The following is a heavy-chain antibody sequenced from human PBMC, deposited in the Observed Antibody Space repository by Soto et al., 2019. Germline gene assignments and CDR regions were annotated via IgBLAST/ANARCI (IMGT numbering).Heavy chain of an antibody. V-gene: IGHV1-2*04. J-gene: IGHJ4*02. CDR3: ARDLGDSSGYYYFTLHY. CDR2: INPDSGGT. CDR1: GYTFTSYY. Sequence: ASVKVSCKASGYTFTSYYMHWVRQAPGQGLEWMGMINPDSGGTNYAQKFQGWVTMTRDTSISTAYMELSRLRSDDTAVYYCARDLGDSSGYYYFTLHYWGQGTLVTVSS. D-gene: IGHD3-22*01.